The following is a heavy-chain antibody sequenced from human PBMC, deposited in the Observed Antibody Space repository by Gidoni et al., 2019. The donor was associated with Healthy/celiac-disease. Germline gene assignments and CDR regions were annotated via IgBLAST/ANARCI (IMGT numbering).Heavy chain of an antibody. CDR3: ARHSSSWYKRIFDY. D-gene: IGHD6-13*01. CDR2: HSGST. Sequence: HSGSTNYNPSLKSRVTISVDTSKNQFSLKLSSVTAADTAVYYCARHSSSWYKRIFDYWGQGTLVTVSS. V-gene: IGHV4-34*12. J-gene: IGHJ4*02.